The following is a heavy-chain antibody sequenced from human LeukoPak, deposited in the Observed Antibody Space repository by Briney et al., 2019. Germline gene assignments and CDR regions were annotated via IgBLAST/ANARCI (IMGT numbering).Heavy chain of an antibody. Sequence: GGTLRLSCVASGFTFSTYGMSWVRQAPGKGLEWVSAISGSGGSTYYADSVKGRFTISRDNSKNTLYLQMSGLRPEDTAVYYCAKVSYNGSGYYYYYMDVWGKGTTVAISS. V-gene: IGHV3-23*01. CDR2: ISGSGGST. D-gene: IGHD3-10*01. J-gene: IGHJ6*03. CDR1: GFTFSTYG. CDR3: AKVSYNGSGYYYYYMDV.